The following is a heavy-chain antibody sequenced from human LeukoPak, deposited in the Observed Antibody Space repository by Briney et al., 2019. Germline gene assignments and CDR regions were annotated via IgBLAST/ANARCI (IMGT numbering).Heavy chain of an antibody. V-gene: IGHV3-30*04. J-gene: IGHJ4*02. D-gene: IGHD3-10*01. CDR2: TSYDGSKN. CDR1: GFTFSNYA. Sequence: GGSLRLSCAASGFTFSNYALHWVRQSPGKGLEWVALTSYDGSKNYYGDSVKGRFTISRDNAKNSLYLKMNSLRAEDMALYYCAKGTTYYYGSGSYYDYFDYWGQGTLVTVSS. CDR3: AKGTTYYYGSGSYYDYFDY.